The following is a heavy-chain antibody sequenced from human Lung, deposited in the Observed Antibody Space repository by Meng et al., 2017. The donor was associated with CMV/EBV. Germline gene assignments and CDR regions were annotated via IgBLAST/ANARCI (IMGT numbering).Heavy chain of an antibody. D-gene: IGHD3-16*01. J-gene: IGHJ3*02. CDR1: GYTFTGYY. CDR3: ARRVGGPDAVDI. Sequence: SVKVSXKASGYTFTGYYMHWVRQAPGQGLEWMGWINPNSGGTNYAQKFQGRVTMTRDTSISTAYMELSRLRSDDTAVYYCARRVGGPDAVDIWGQGTMVXVSS. V-gene: IGHV1-2*02. CDR2: INPNSGGT.